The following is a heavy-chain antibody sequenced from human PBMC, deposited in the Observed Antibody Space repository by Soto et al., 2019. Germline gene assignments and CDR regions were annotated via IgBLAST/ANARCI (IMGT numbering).Heavy chain of an antibody. CDR1: GGSVSSGSYY. Sequence: SETLSLTCTVSGGSVSSGSYYWSWIRQPPGKGLEWIGYIYYIGSTNYNPALKSRVAISVDTSKNTFSLELISVTAADSAVYYCARGARNYEYVWGSSRGGWNWFDSWGQGTLVTVSS. J-gene: IGHJ5*01. V-gene: IGHV4-61*01. CDR2: IYYIGST. CDR3: ARGARNYEYVWGSSRGGWNWFDS. D-gene: IGHD3-16*02.